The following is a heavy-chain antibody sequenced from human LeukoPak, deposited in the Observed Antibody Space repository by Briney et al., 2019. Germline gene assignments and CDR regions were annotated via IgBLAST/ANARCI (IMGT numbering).Heavy chain of an antibody. J-gene: IGHJ4*02. CDR3: ARDLKYLRGCSSTSCLPGY. CDR2: INPNSGGT. CDR1: GYTFTGYY. V-gene: IGHV1-2*02. D-gene: IGHD2-2*01. Sequence: GASVKVSCKASGYTFTGYYMHWVRQAPGQGLEWMGWINPNSGGTNYAQKFQGRVTMTRDTSISTAYMELSRLRSDDTAVYYCARDLKYLRGCSSTSCLPGYWGQGTLVTVSS.